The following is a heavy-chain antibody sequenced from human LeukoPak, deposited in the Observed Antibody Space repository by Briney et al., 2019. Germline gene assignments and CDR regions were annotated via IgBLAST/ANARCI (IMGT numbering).Heavy chain of an antibody. Sequence: GGSLRLSCGASGFTFSSSGMAWVRQAPGKGPEWVSAISGNGDLTYYADSVKGRFTISRDNSKNTLFLQMNSLRAEDTAAYYCAKIIPGGPRSYYYWGQGTLITVSS. V-gene: IGHV3-23*01. J-gene: IGHJ4*02. CDR1: GFTFSSSG. CDR3: AKIIPGGPRSYYY. D-gene: IGHD3-10*01. CDR2: ISGNGDLT.